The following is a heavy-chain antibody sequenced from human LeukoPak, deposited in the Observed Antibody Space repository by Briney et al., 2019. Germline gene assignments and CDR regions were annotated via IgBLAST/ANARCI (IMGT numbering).Heavy chain of an antibody. CDR2: IIPIFGTG. CDR3: ARDQSNSGYSNFFDY. CDR1: GGTFSGYT. D-gene: IGHD3-22*01. J-gene: IGHJ4*02. Sequence: ASVTVSCKASGGTFSGYTISWVRQAPGQGLEWMGGIIPIFGTGNYAQKLQGRVTITADESTSTVYMELSSLRSEDTAVYYCARDQSNSGYSNFFDYWGQGTLVTVSS. V-gene: IGHV1-69*01.